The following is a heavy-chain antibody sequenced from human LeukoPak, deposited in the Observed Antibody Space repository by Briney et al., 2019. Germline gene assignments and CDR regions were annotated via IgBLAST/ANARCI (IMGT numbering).Heavy chain of an antibody. Sequence: SETLSLTCAVYGGSFSGYYWSWIRQPPGKGLEWIGEINHSGSTNYNPSLKSRVTISVDTSKNQFSLKLSSVTAADTAVYYCAREGVRGGPYYFDYWGQGTLVTVSS. CDR1: GGSFSGYY. CDR2: INHSGST. J-gene: IGHJ4*02. V-gene: IGHV4-34*01. CDR3: AREGVRGGPYYFDY. D-gene: IGHD3-10*01.